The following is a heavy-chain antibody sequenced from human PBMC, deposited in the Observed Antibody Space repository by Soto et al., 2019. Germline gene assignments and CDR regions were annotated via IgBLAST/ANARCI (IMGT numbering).Heavy chain of an antibody. J-gene: IGHJ5*02. V-gene: IGHV4-30-4*01. CDR1: GGSISSGDYY. CDR2: IYYSGST. D-gene: IGHD5-18*01. Sequence: PSETLSLTCTVSGGSISSGDYYWSWIRQPPGKGLEWIGYIYYSGSTYYNPSLKSRVTISVDTSKNQFSLKLSSVTAADTAVYYCARASYGYKEGWFDPWGQGTVVTVSS. CDR3: ARASYGYKEGWFDP.